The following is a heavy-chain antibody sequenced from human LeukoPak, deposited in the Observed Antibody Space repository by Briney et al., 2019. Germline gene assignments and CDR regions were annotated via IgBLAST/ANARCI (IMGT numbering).Heavy chain of an antibody. J-gene: IGHJ4*02. CDR2: ITSSSSTI. D-gene: IGHD1-26*01. Sequence: PGGSLRLSCVASGFTFSSYTINWVRQAPGKGLEWVSYITSSSSTIYYADSVKGRFTISRDNAKNSLYLQMNSLRAEDTAVYYCARDRNSGFDYWGQGTLVTVSS. CDR3: ARDRNSGFDY. V-gene: IGHV3-48*04. CDR1: GFTFSSYT.